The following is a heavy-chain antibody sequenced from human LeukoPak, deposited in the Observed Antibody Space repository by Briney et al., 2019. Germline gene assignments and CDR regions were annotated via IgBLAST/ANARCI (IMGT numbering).Heavy chain of an antibody. CDR2: IKQDESEK. J-gene: IGHJ4*02. D-gene: IGHD1-26*01. Sequence: GGSLRLSCTASGFVFSNYWMSWVRQAPGKGLEWVASIKQDESEKYYVDSVKGRFTTSRDNAKSSLYLQMNALRGEDTAVYYCARLVGDVTTWDCWGQGTLVTVSS. CDR1: GFVFSNYW. V-gene: IGHV3-7*03. CDR3: ARLVGDVTTWDC.